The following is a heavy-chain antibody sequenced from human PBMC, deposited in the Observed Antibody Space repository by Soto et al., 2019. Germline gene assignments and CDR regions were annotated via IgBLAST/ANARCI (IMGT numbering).Heavy chain of an antibody. CDR3: ARDNWFDP. J-gene: IGHJ5*02. CDR2: IRSISSDI. CDR1: GFTFASYA. V-gene: IGHV3-21*01. Sequence: GGSLRLSCAASGFTFASYAMSWVRQAPGKGLEWVSSIRSISSDIYYADSMKGRFTISRDNAKNSLYLQMNSLRAEDTAVYYCARDNWFDPWGQGTLVTVSS.